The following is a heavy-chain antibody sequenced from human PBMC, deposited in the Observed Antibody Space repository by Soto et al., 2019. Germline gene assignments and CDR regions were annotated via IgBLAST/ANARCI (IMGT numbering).Heavy chain of an antibody. Sequence: PSETLSLTCAVYGGSFSGYYWSWIRQPPGKGLEWIGEVKDGGSTNYSPSLRGRVSISADTSKNHFSLRLNSVTAADTAVYFCARGQEGIVATHWDQGALVTVSS. J-gene: IGHJ4*02. V-gene: IGHV4-34*01. CDR1: GGSFSGYY. CDR2: VKDGGST. D-gene: IGHD5-12*01. CDR3: ARGQEGIVATH.